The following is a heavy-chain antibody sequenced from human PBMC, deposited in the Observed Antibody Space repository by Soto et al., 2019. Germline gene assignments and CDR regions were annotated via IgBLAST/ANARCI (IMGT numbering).Heavy chain of an antibody. J-gene: IGHJ6*03. CDR2: INHSGST. CDR3: AKTTGFYYYMDV. V-gene: IGHV4-34*01. D-gene: IGHD4-4*01. Sequence: QVQLQQWGAGLLKPSETLSLTCNVYGGSFSGYYWNWIRQPPGKGLEWIGEINHSGSTKYNPSLKSRVTIAVDTSRNHSSLKPSAVTAADTAVYCCAKTTGFYYYMDVWGKGTTVTVSS. CDR1: GGSFSGYY.